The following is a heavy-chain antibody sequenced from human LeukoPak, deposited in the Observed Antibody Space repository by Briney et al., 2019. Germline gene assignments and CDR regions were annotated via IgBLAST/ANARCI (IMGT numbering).Heavy chain of an antibody. CDR3: AKAPRGSSIGALCYYIDV. J-gene: IGHJ6*03. Sequence: GGSLRLSCAASGFSFNIYAMSWVRQTPGKRLEWVAAISGSDPGTYHAESVKGRFTISRDNSKSTLYLQMTNLKTEDTAIYFCAKAPRGSSIGALCYYIDVWGKGTTVTVSS. D-gene: IGHD4/OR15-4a*01. CDR1: GFSFNIYA. V-gene: IGHV3-23*01. CDR2: ISGSDPGT.